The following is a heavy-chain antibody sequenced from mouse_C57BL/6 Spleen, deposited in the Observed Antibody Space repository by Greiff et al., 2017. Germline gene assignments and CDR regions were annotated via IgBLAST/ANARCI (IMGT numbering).Heavy chain of an antibody. V-gene: IGHV1-76*01. D-gene: IGHD2-1*01. J-gene: IGHJ1*03. CDR3: GIYYGNPHWYFDV. CDR2: IYPGSGNT. Sequence: QVQLQQSGAELVRPGASVKLSCKASGYTFTDYYINWVKQRPGQGLEWIARIYPGSGNTYYNEKFKGKATLTAEKSSSTAYMQLSSLTSEDSAVYFCGIYYGNPHWYFDVWGTGTTVTVSS. CDR1: GYTFTDYY.